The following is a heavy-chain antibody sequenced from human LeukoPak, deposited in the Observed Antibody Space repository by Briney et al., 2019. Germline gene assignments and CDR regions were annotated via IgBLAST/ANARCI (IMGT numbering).Heavy chain of an antibody. D-gene: IGHD2-2*01. CDR3: ARDQDIVVVPAAHRNWFDP. J-gene: IGHJ5*02. Sequence: GGSLRLSCAASGFTFSSYSMNWVRQAPGKGLEWVSSISSSSSYIYYADSVKGRFTISRDNAKNSLYLQMNSLRAEDTAVYYCARDQDIVVVPAAHRNWFDPWGQGTLVTVSS. V-gene: IGHV3-21*01. CDR1: GFTFSSYS. CDR2: ISSSSSYI.